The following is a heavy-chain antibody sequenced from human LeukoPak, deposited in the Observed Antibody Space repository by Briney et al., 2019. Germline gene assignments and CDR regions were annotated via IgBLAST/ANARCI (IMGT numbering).Heavy chain of an antibody. J-gene: IGHJ3*02. CDR3: ARESSPYYYDSSGPHAFDI. Sequence: SETLSLTCTVSGGSISSYYWSWIRQPPGKGLEWIGYIYYSGSTNYNPSLKGRVTISVDTSKNQFSLKLSSVTAADTAVYYCARESSPYYYDSSGPHAFDIWGQGTMVTVSS. D-gene: IGHD3-22*01. CDR1: GGSISSYY. CDR2: IYYSGST. V-gene: IGHV4-59*01.